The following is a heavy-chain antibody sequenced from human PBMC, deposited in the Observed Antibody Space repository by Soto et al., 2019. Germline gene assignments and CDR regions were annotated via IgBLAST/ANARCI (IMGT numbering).Heavy chain of an antibody. J-gene: IGHJ4*01. CDR2: ISGDSGNT. CDR1: GYMFTESA. Sequence: EASVKVSCKASGYMFTESAMHWVRQAPGQRLEWMGWISGDSGNTKYSPKLQDRVTITRDTSASTAYMELSSLRSEDTALYYCARDGVAAGNINFDYWGQGTLVTVSS. V-gene: IGHV1-3*01. D-gene: IGHD6-19*01. CDR3: ARDGVAAGNINFDY.